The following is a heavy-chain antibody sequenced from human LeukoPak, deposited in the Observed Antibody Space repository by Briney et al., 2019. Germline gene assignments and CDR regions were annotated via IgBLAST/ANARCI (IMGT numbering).Heavy chain of an antibody. Sequence: GRSLRLSCAASGFTFSSYAMQWVRQAPGKGLEWVAVISYDGSNKYYADSVKGRFTISRDNSKNTPYLQMNSLRAEDTAVYYCARDPLYSSGWYKVGAFDIWGQGTMVTVSS. CDR3: ARDPLYSSGWYKVGAFDI. CDR1: GFTFSSYA. CDR2: ISYDGSNK. J-gene: IGHJ3*02. D-gene: IGHD6-19*01. V-gene: IGHV3-30-3*01.